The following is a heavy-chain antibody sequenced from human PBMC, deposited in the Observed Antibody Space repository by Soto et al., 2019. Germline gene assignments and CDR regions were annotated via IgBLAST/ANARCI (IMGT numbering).Heavy chain of an antibody. V-gene: IGHV3-23*01. CDR2: ICGSGGST. D-gene: IGHD3-9*01. J-gene: IGHJ5*02. CDR3: AIDLSLYYDILTGYPNWFDP. Sequence: LRLSCEASGFTFSSYGMHWVSKKKGKGMESVSAICGSGGSTSYADSVKGRFTISRDNSKNSLYLQMNSLRAEDTAVYYCAIDLSLYYDILTGYPNWFDPWGQGTLVTVSS. CDR1: GFTFSSYG.